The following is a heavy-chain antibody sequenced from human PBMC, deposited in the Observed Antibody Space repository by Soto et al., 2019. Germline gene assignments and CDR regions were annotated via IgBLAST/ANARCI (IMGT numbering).Heavy chain of an antibody. J-gene: IGHJ4*02. D-gene: IGHD6-6*01. CDR1: GFSLSTSGVG. Sequence: QITLKESGPTLVKPTQTLTLTCTFSGFSLSTSGVGVGWIRQPPGKALEWLAPIYWDDDKRYSPSLKSRLTITKDTSKNQVVLTMTNMDPVDTATYYCARRYSSSSYGVFDYWGQGTLVTVSS. CDR2: IYWDDDK. V-gene: IGHV2-5*02. CDR3: ARRYSSSSYGVFDY.